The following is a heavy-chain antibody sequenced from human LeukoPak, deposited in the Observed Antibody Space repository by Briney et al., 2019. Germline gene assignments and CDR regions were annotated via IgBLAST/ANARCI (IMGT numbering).Heavy chain of an antibody. J-gene: IGHJ6*03. CDR1: GGSFSGYY. CDR2: INHSGST. D-gene: IGHD2-8*01. CDR3: ARGPPLYCTNGVCYYYYYMDV. V-gene: IGHV4-34*01. Sequence: ASETLSLTCAVYGGSFSGYYWSWIRQPPGKGLEWIGEINHSGSTNYNPSLKSRVTISVDTSKNQFSLKPSSVTAADTAVYYCARGPPLYCTNGVCYYYYYMDVWGKGTTVTVSS.